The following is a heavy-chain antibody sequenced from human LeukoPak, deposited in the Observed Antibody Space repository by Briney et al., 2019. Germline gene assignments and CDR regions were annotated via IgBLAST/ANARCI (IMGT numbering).Heavy chain of an antibody. CDR3: ARRSSGYYPSASAFDI. V-gene: IGHV1-69*04. J-gene: IGHJ3*02. Sequence: AASVKVSCKSSGGTFSSYAIRWVRQAPGQGLEWMGRIIPILGIANYAQKFQGRVTITADKSTSTAYMELSSLRSEDTAVYYCARRSSGYYPSASAFDIWGQGTMVTVSS. D-gene: IGHD3-22*01. CDR2: IIPILGIA. CDR1: GGTFSSYA.